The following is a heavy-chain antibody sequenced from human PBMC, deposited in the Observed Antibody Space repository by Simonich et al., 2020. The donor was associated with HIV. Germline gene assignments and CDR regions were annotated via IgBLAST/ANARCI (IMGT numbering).Heavy chain of an antibody. CDR3: ARALRWFDP. CDR1: GYTFTSYD. D-gene: IGHD4-17*01. V-gene: IGHV1-8*02. J-gene: IGHJ5*02. CDR2: MNPNRGNT. Sequence: QVQLVQSGAEVKKPGASVKVSCKASGYTFTSYDIHWVGQATGQGLEWMGWMNPNRGNTEYAQKFQGRVTMSRDTSISTAYMELSSLRAEDTAVYYCARALRWFDPWGQGTLVTVSS.